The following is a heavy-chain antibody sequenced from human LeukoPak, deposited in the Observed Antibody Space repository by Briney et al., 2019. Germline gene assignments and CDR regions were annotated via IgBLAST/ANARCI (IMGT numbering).Heavy chain of an antibody. CDR3: ARDLRRGTYSSGWYKWTSPGY. V-gene: IGHV3-30*04. Sequence: GGSLRLSCAASGFTFANYVTHWVRQAPGKGLEWVAVISYDGSNKYYADSVKGRFTISRDNSKNTLYLQMDSLRADDTAMYYCARDLRRGTYSSGWYKWTSPGYWGQGTLVTVSS. CDR1: GFTFANYV. CDR2: ISYDGSNK. J-gene: IGHJ4*02. D-gene: IGHD6-19*01.